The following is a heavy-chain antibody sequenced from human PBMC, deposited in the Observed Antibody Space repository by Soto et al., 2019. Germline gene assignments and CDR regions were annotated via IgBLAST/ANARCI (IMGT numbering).Heavy chain of an antibody. CDR2: IYHDGST. Sequence: TLSLTCTVSSGSVSTNNWQRWVRQSPGKGLEWIGEIYHDGSTDYTPALKSRVTISLDQSRNQFSLSLRSVTAADTAIYYCASLPDDYGGAFDVWGQGTMVTVSS. V-gene: IGHV4-4*02. CDR3: ASLPDDYGGAFDV. J-gene: IGHJ3*01. CDR1: SGSVSTNNW. D-gene: IGHD4-17*01.